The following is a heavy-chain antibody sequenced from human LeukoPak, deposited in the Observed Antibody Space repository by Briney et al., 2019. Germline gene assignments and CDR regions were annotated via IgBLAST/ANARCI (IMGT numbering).Heavy chain of an antibody. Sequence: PGGSLRLSCAASGFTFSNAWMSWVRQAPGKGLEWVGRIKSKTDGGTTDYAAHVKGRFTISRDDSKNTLYLQMNSLKTEDTAVYYCTTYTISLGAFDIWGQGTMVTVSS. CDR2: IKSKTDGGTT. CDR1: GFTFSNAW. J-gene: IGHJ3*02. CDR3: TTYTISLGAFDI. D-gene: IGHD3-9*01. V-gene: IGHV3-15*01.